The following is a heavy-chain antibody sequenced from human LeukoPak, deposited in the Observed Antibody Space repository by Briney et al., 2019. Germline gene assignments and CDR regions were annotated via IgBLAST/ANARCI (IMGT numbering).Heavy chain of an antibody. CDR1: GFTVSSNY. J-gene: IGHJ4*02. V-gene: IGHV3-53*01. Sequence: GGSLRLSCVASGFTVSSNYMSWVRQAPGKGLEWVSTIYSDGSTYYADSVKGRFTITRDNSKNTVYLQMNGLRAEDTAVYYCARDIAAAGTGYFDYWGQGTLVTVSS. CDR2: IYSDGST. D-gene: IGHD6-13*01. CDR3: ARDIAAAGTGYFDY.